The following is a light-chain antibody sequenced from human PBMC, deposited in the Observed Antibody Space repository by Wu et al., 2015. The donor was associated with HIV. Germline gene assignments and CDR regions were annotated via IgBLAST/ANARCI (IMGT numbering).Light chain of an antibody. CDR2: DAS. CDR1: QSIDSD. CDR3: QQYGSSSLT. Sequence: EIVLTQSPATLSLSPGRRATLSCRASQSIDSDLGWYQQRPGQAPRLLIYDASSRATGIPARFSGSGSGTEFTLTISRLEPEDFAVYYCQQYGSSSLTFGGGTKVEIK. J-gene: IGKJ4*01. V-gene: IGKV3-20*01.